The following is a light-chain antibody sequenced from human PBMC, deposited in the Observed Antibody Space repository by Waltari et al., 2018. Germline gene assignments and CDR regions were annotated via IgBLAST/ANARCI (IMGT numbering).Light chain of an antibody. CDR1: QSVSSSY. CDR3: QQSHNTPWT. Sequence: EIVLTQSPGTLSLSPGERATLSCRASQSVSSSYLAWYQQKPGQAPRLLIYGASSRATGIPDRFSGSGSGTDFTLTISRLEPEDFATYYCQQSHNTPWTFGQGTKVEIK. J-gene: IGKJ1*01. CDR2: GAS. V-gene: IGKV3-20*01.